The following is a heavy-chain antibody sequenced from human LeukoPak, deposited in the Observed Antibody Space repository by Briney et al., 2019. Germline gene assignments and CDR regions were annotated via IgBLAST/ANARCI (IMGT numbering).Heavy chain of an antibody. D-gene: IGHD2-15*01. CDR3: AKNGDRGAYCSGGTCYPYYYYYMDV. V-gene: IGHV3-73*01. Sequence: GGSLKLSCEASGFTFSEFAMHWVRQASGKGLEWVGRIRSRANNYATVYGESVKGRFTISRDNSRNTLYLQMNSLRAEDTAIYYCAKNGDRGAYCSGGTCYPYYYYYMDVWGKGTTVTISS. CDR2: IRSRANNYAT. J-gene: IGHJ6*03. CDR1: GFTFSEFA.